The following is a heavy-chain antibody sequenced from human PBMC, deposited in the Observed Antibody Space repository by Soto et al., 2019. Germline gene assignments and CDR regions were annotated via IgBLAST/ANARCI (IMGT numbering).Heavy chain of an antibody. J-gene: IGHJ5*02. Sequence: PSETLSLTCTVSGGSISSYYWSWIRQPPGKGLEWIGYIYYSGSTNYNPSLKSRVTISVDTSKNQFSLKLSSVTAADTAVYYCARVDYGDYRSCWFDPWGQGTLVTVSS. CDR3: ARVDYGDYRSCWFDP. CDR2: IYYSGST. CDR1: GGSISSYY. V-gene: IGHV4-59*01. D-gene: IGHD4-17*01.